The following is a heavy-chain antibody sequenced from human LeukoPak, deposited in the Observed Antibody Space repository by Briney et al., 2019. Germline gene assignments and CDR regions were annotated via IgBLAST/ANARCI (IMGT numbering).Heavy chain of an antibody. CDR1: GGSISSYY. CDR2: IYTSGST. CDR3: AKESVFGVVEDY. J-gene: IGHJ4*02. D-gene: IGHD3-3*01. Sequence: PSETLSLTCTVSGGSISSYYWSWIRQPAGKGLEWIGRIYTSGSTNYNPSLKSRVTMSVDTSKNQFSLKLSSATAADTAVYYCAKESVFGVVEDYWGQGTLVTVSS. V-gene: IGHV4-4*07.